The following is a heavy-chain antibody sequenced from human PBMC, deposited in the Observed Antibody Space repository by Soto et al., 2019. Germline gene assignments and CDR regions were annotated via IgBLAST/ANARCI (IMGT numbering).Heavy chain of an antibody. V-gene: IGHV3-7*05. Sequence: EVQLVESGGGLVQPGGSLRLSCAASGFTFSSYWMSWVRQAPGKGLEWVANIKQDGSEKYYVDSVKGRFTLSRDNAKNSLYLQMNSLRAEDTAVYYCARDKATRYYYYYYGMDVWGQGTTVTVSS. CDR3: ARDKATRYYYYYYGMDV. CDR1: GFTFSSYW. D-gene: IGHD2-2*01. CDR2: IKQDGSEK. J-gene: IGHJ6*02.